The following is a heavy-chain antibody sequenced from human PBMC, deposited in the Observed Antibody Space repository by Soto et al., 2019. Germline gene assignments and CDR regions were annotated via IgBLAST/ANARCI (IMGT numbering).Heavy chain of an antibody. V-gene: IGHV1-69*13. CDR3: ARDPAWGSAAGDDYYYYGMDV. CDR1: GGTFSSYA. Sequence: SVKVSCKASGGTFSSYAISWVRQAPGQGLEWMGGIIPIFGTANYAQKFQGRVTITADESTSTAYMELSSLRSEDTAVYYCARDPAWGSAAGDDYYYYGMDVWGQGTTVTVSS. CDR2: IIPIFGTA. J-gene: IGHJ6*02. D-gene: IGHD6-13*01.